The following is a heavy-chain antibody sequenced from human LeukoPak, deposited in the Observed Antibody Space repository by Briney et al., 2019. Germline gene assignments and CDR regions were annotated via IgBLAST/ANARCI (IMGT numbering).Heavy chain of an antibody. V-gene: IGHV1-18*01. CDR3: AREVRVPAATFRPVHWFDP. J-gene: IGHJ5*02. CDR2: ISAYNGNT. CDR1: GYTFTSYG. Sequence: ASVKVSCKASGYTFTSYGISWVRQAPGQGLEWMGWISAYNGNTNYAQKPQGRVTMTTDTSTSTAYMELRSLRSDDTAVYYCAREVRVPAATFRPVHWFDPWGQGTLVAVSS. D-gene: IGHD2-2*01.